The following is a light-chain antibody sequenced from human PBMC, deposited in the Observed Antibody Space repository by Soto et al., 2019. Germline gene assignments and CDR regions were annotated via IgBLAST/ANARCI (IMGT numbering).Light chain of an antibody. CDR2: AAS. CDR1: QSISSY. CDR3: QQSYSTPST. V-gene: IGKV1-39*01. J-gene: IGKJ1*01. Sequence: DSQMTQSPSSLSASVGDRVTITCRASQSISSYLNWYQQKPGKAPKLLIYAASSLQSGVPSRFSGSGSGTDFTLTISSLQPEDFATYYCQQSYSTPSTFGQGTKVDIK.